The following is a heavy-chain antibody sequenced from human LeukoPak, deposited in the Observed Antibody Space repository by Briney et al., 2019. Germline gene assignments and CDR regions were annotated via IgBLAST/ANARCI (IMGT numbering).Heavy chain of an antibody. CDR2: ISSSSSYI. Sequence: GGSLRLSCAASGFTFSSYSMNWVRQAPGKGLEWVSSISSSSSYIYYADSVKGRFTISRDNAKNSLYLQMNSLRAEDTAVYYCARGPLYDSSGYYQIDYWGQGTLVTVSS. CDR3: ARGPLYDSSGYYQIDY. V-gene: IGHV3-21*01. D-gene: IGHD3-22*01. J-gene: IGHJ4*02. CDR1: GFTFSSYS.